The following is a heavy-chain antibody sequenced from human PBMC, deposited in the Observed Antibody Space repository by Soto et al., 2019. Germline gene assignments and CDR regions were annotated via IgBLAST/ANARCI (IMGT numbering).Heavy chain of an antibody. V-gene: IGHV4-31*03. CDR2: IYYSGST. D-gene: IGHD3-16*01. J-gene: IGHJ5*02. Sequence: QVQLQESGPGLVKPSQTLSLTCTVSGGSISSGGYYWSWIRQHPGKGLEWIGYIYYSGSTYYNPSLTSRVPISVDTSKNQFPLKLSSVTAADTAVYYCARVGGINWFDPWGQGTLVTVSS. CDR1: GGSISSGGYY. CDR3: ARVGGINWFDP.